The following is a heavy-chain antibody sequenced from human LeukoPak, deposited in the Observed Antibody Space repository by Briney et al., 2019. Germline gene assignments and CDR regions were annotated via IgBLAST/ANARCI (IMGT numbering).Heavy chain of an antibody. J-gene: IGHJ4*02. CDR1: GYTFTGYY. Sequence: GASVKVSCKASGYTFTGYYMHWVRQAPGQGLEWMGWINPNSGGTNYAQRFQGRVTMTRDTSISTAYMELSRLRSDDTAVYYCARVQKRIAAAGTPLIGYWGQGTLVTVSS. D-gene: IGHD6-13*01. CDR2: INPNSGGT. V-gene: IGHV1-2*02. CDR3: ARVQKRIAAAGTPLIGY.